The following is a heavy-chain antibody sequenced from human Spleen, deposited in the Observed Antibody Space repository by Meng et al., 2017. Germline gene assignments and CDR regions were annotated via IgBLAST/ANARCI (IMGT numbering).Heavy chain of an antibody. CDR3: ARGPTTMAHDFDY. V-gene: IGHV4-34*01. J-gene: IGHJ4*02. D-gene: IGHD4-11*01. Sequence: QGPLTQWGEGLLKPSETLSLTCVGSGGSFSDYYWSWIRQPPGKGLEWIGEINHSGSTNYNPSLESRATISVDTSQNNLSLKLSSVTTADSAVYYCARGPTTMAHDFDYWGQGTLVTVSS. CDR1: GGSFSDYY. CDR2: INHSGST.